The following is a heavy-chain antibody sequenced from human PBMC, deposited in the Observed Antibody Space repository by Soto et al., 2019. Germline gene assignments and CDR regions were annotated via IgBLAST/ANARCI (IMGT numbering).Heavy chain of an antibody. CDR2: ISGYNGNT. CDR3: AREGPRPYYYYGMDV. CDR1: GYTFSMSG. V-gene: IGHV1-18*01. J-gene: IGHJ6*02. Sequence: QVQLVQSGAEVKKPGASVKVSCKSSGYTFSMSGISWVRQAPGQGLEWMGWISGYNGNTNYEQKFQDRVTMTTDKSTNTDYMELRSLRSDDTAVYYCAREGPRPYYYYGMDVWGQGTTVTVSS.